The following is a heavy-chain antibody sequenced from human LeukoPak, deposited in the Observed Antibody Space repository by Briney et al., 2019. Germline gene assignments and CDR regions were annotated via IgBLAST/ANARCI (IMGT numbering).Heavy chain of an antibody. D-gene: IGHD3-22*01. Sequence: GGSLRLSCAAFGFTFSSYTMNWVRQAPGKGLEWVSSISGNNNHIYYADSVKGRFTISRDNAKNSLFLQMNSLRDEDTAVYFCARGGITMIVVWGQGTLVTVSS. J-gene: IGHJ4*02. CDR1: GFTFSSYT. V-gene: IGHV3-21*01. CDR3: ARGGITMIVV. CDR2: ISGNNNHI.